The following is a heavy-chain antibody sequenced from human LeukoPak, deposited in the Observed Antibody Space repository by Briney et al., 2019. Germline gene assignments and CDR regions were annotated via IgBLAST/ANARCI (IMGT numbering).Heavy chain of an antibody. Sequence: ASVKVSCKASGYTFTGHYIHWVRQAPGQGLEWLGRINPQSGGTNYAQSFQGRVTVTKDTSINTAYMELTRLTSDDTAIYYCARGYSGYDRKFDPWGQRTLVTVSS. J-gene: IGHJ5*02. V-gene: IGHV1-2*06. D-gene: IGHD5-12*01. CDR2: INPQSGGT. CDR1: GYTFTGHY. CDR3: ARGYSGYDRKFDP.